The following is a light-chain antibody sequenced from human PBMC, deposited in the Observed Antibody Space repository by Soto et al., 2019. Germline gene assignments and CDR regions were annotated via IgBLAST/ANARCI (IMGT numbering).Light chain of an antibody. CDR2: GAS. J-gene: IGKJ4*01. CDR1: QSVSSY. V-gene: IGKV3-15*01. Sequence: IVLTQSPATLSLSPGERATLSCRASQSVSSYLAWYQQKPGQAPRLLIYGASTRATGIPARFSGSGSGTEFTLTISSLQSEDFAVYYCQQYNNWPLPTFGGGTKVDIK. CDR3: QQYNNWPLPT.